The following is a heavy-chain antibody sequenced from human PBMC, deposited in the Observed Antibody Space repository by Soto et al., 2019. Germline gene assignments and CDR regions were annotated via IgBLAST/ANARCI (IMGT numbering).Heavy chain of an antibody. Sequence: QVQLQESGPGLVKPSQTLSLACAVSGDSISSGDHYWSWIRQPPGKGLEWIGYIHDSGTPYYNPYLKSRVTMSLDTSKNQFSLKLSSVTAAATAVYFCARGVSGSYPGAFDIWGQGTMVTVSS. V-gene: IGHV4-30-4*01. CDR3: ARGVSGSYPGAFDI. CDR1: GDSISSGDHY. CDR2: IHDSGTP. D-gene: IGHD1-26*01. J-gene: IGHJ3*02.